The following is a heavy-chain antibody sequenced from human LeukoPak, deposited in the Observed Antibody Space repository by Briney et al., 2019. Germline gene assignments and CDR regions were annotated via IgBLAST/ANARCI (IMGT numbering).Heavy chain of an antibody. Sequence: PGGSLRLSCAASGFTFSSYGMHWVRQAPGKGLEWVAVISYDGSNKYYADSVKGRFTISRDNSKNTLYLQMNSLRAEDTAVYYCARQYSSGWKYDAFDIWGQGTMVTVSS. CDR2: ISYDGSNK. CDR1: GFTFSSYG. CDR3: ARQYSSGWKYDAFDI. J-gene: IGHJ3*02. V-gene: IGHV3-30*03. D-gene: IGHD6-19*01.